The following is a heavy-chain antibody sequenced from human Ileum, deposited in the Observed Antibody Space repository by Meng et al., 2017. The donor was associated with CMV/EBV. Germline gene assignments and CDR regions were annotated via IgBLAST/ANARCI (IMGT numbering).Heavy chain of an antibody. CDR1: GYTFTDYN. V-gene: IGHV1-2*02. CDR3: VRGGGTGHFDY. CDR2: INTKSGDF. Sequence: ASVKVSCKASGYTFTDYNFHWARQAPGQGLEWMAWINTKSGDFNDAQKFHGRVTLTRDKSISVVYMELSGLRSDDTAVYYCVRGGGTGHFDYWGQGTLVTVSS. D-gene: IGHD1-1*01. J-gene: IGHJ4*02.